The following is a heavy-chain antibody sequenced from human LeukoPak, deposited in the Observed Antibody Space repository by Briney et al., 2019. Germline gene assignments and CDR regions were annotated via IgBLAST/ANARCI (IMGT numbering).Heavy chain of an antibody. J-gene: IGHJ3*02. Sequence: GSLRLSCAASGFTFRNYAMSWVRQAPGKGLEWVSAISGSDGRSHYADSVKGRFTISRDNSKNTLYLQMNSLRAEDTAVYYCAKDNYYDSSGYYAFDIWGQGTMVTVSS. CDR3: AKDNYYDSSGYYAFDI. CDR1: GFTFRNYA. CDR2: ISGSDGRS. D-gene: IGHD3-22*01. V-gene: IGHV3-23*01.